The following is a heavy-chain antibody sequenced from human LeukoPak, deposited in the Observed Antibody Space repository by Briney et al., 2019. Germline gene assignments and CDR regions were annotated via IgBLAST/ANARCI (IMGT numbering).Heavy chain of an antibody. Sequence: GASVKVSCKASGYTFTNYGISWVRQAPGQGLEWMGWISAYNGNTNYAQKFQGRVTMTTDTSTSTVYMELRSLRSDDTAVYYCARAVYCSGGSCYSWFDPWGQGTLVTVSS. CDR2: ISAYNGNT. V-gene: IGHV1-18*01. CDR1: GYTFTNYG. J-gene: IGHJ5*02. D-gene: IGHD2-15*01. CDR3: ARAVYCSGGSCYSWFDP.